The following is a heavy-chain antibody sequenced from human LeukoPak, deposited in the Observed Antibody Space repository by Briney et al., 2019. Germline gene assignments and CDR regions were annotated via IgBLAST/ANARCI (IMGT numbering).Heavy chain of an antibody. Sequence: SETLSLTCTVSGGSISSSSYYWGWIRQPPGKGLEWIGSIYYSGSTYYNPSLKSRVIMSVDTSKNQFSLKLSSVTATDTAVYYCARGLHSGSYYPHDYWGQGTLVTVSS. CDR3: ARGLHSGSYYPHDY. D-gene: IGHD3-10*01. J-gene: IGHJ4*02. CDR1: GGSISSSSYY. V-gene: IGHV4-39*07. CDR2: IYYSGST.